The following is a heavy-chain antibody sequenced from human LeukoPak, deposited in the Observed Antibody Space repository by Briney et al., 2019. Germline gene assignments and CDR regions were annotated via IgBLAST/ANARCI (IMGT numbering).Heavy chain of an antibody. V-gene: IGHV4-59*11. Sequence: SETLSLTCTVSGGSISSHYLSWIRQPPGKGLEWIGYIYYSGSTNYNPSLKSRVTISVDTYKYQFSLKLSSVTDADTVVYCCARGGVDYDSSGYFDYWGQGTLVTVSS. CDR1: GGSISSHY. D-gene: IGHD3-22*01. CDR3: ARGGVDYDSSGYFDY. J-gene: IGHJ4*02. CDR2: IYYSGST.